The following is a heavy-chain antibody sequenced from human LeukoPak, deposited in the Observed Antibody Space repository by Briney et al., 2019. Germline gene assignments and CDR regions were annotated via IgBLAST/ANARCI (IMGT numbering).Heavy chain of an antibody. D-gene: IGHD1-26*01. CDR3: AKASNSGSYGYYFDY. J-gene: IGHJ4*02. CDR2: INWNSGSI. V-gene: IGHV3-9*01. Sequence: PGGSLRLSCAASGFTFDDYGMHWARQAPGKGLEWVSGINWNSGSIGYADSVKGRFTISRDNAKNSLYLQMNSLRAEDTALYYCAKASNSGSYGYYFDYWGQGTLVTVSS. CDR1: GFTFDDYG.